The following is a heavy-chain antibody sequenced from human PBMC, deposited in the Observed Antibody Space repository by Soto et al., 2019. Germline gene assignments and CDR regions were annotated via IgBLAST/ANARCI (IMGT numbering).Heavy chain of an antibody. J-gene: IGHJ6*02. CDR1: GYSFTSYW. D-gene: IGHD2-21*02. CDR2: IDPSDSYT. V-gene: IGHV5-10-1*03. Sequence: EVQLVQSGAEVKKPGESLRISCKGSGYSFTSYWISWVRQMPGKGLEWMGRIDPSDSYTNYSPSFQGHVTISADKSISTAYLQWSSLKASDTAMYYCARRLGDGGNSYYYYGMDVWGQGTTVTVSS. CDR3: ARRLGDGGNSYYYYGMDV.